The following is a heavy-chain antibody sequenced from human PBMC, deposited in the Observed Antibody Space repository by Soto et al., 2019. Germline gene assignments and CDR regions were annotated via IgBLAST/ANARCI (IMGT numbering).Heavy chain of an antibody. Sequence: QITLKESGPTLVKPTQTLMLTCTFAGFSLSTIGVGVGWIRQPPGKALEWLALSYWDDDRRYSPSLKSRLTITKDSSKNQVVLTMTNMDPVDTATYYCAHRRRPYSGSFYGWFDPWGQGTLVTVSS. CDR1: GFSLSTIGVG. CDR2: SYWDDDR. V-gene: IGHV2-5*02. D-gene: IGHD1-26*01. J-gene: IGHJ5*02. CDR3: AHRRRPYSGSFYGWFDP.